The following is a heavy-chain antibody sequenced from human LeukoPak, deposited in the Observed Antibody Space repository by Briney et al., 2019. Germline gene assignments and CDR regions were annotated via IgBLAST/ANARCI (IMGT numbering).Heavy chain of an antibody. CDR2: ILYDGSNK. CDR1: GFPFISYG. D-gene: IGHD2-2*01. Sequence: PGGSLSLPCAASGFPFISYGMHWVRQAPGKGLEGVAFILYDGSNKYYADSVKGRFTISRGNSKNTLYLQMNSLRAEDTAVYYCAKDLPPFAGVVVPAGTEWGQGTLVTVSS. J-gene: IGHJ4*02. V-gene: IGHV3-30*02. CDR3: AKDLPPFAGVVVPAGTE.